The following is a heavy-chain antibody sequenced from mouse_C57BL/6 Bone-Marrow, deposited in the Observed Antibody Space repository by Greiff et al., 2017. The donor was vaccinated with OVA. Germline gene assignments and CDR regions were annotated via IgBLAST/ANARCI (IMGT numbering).Heavy chain of an antibody. CDR2: ISYSGST. Sequence: EVQLQQSGPGLAKPSQTLSLTCSVTGYSITSDYWNWFRKFPGNKLEYMGYISYSGSTYYNPSLKRRISITRDTSKNQYYLQLNSVTTEDTATYYCSRGGDWYYFDYWGQGTTLTVSS. D-gene: IGHD3-3*01. V-gene: IGHV3-8*01. CDR1: GYSITSDY. CDR3: SRGGDWYYFDY. J-gene: IGHJ2*01.